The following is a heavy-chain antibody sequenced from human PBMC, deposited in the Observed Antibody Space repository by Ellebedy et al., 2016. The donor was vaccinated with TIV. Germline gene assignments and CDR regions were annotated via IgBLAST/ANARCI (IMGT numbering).Heavy chain of an antibody. J-gene: IGHJ4*02. CDR1: GYTLTELS. D-gene: IGHD4-17*01. Sequence: AASVKVSCKVSGYTLTELSMHWVRQAPGKGLEWMGGFDPEDGETIYAQKFQGRVTITADESTSTAYMELSSLRSEDTAVYYCARGRSRETTVDFDYWGQGTLVTVSS. CDR3: ARGRSRETTVDFDY. CDR2: FDPEDGET. V-gene: IGHV1-24*01.